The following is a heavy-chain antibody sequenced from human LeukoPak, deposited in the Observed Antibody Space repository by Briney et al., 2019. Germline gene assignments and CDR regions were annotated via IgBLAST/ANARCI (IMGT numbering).Heavy chain of an antibody. D-gene: IGHD2-2*01. V-gene: IGHV4-39*07. CDR2: IYYSGST. J-gene: IGHJ5*02. CDR3: ARESDRYCSSTSCPNWYDP. Sequence: SETLSLTCTVSGDSISSRSYYWGWIRQPPGTGLEWIGSIYYSGSTYYNPSLKSRVTISVDTSKNQFSLRLSSATAADTAVYYCARESDRYCSSTSCPNWYDPWGQGTLVTVSS. CDR1: GDSISSRSYY.